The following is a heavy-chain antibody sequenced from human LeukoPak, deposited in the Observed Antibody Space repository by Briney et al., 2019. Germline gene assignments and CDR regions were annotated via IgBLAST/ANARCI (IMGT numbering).Heavy chain of an antibody. D-gene: IGHD3-3*01. CDR1: GGSFSGYY. Sequence: PSETLSLTCAVYGGSFSGYYWSWTRQPPGKGLEWIGEINHSGSTNYNPSLKSRVTISVDTSKNQFSLKLSSVTAADTAVYYCARVYYDFWSGYPISGFDYWGQGTLVTVSS. V-gene: IGHV4-34*01. CDR3: ARVYYDFWSGYPISGFDY. CDR2: INHSGST. J-gene: IGHJ4*02.